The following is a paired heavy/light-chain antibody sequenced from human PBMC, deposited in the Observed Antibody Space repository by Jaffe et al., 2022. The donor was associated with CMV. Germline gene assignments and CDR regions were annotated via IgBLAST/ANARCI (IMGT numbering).Heavy chain of an antibody. CDR1: GFTFDDYA. CDR2: ISWNSGSI. D-gene: IGHD2-2*01. Sequence: EVQLVESGGGLVQPGRSLRLSCAASGFTFDDYAMHWVRQAPGKGLEWVSGISWNSGSIGYADSVKGRFTISRDNAKNSLYLQMNSLRAEDTALYYCAKDIIRGQLLGIGLGEYGMDVWGQGTTVTVSS. CDR3: AKDIIRGQLLGIGLGEYGMDV. V-gene: IGHV3-9*01. J-gene: IGHJ6*02.
Light chain of an antibody. CDR3: CSYAGSSVWV. CDR1: SSDVGSYNL. V-gene: IGLV2-23*02. CDR2: EVS. Sequence: QSALTQPASVSGSPGQSITISCTGTSSDVGSYNLVSWYQQHPGKAPKLMIYEVSKRPSGVSNRFSGSKSGNTASLTISGLQAEDEADYYCCSYAGSSVWVFGGGTKLTVL. J-gene: IGLJ3*02.